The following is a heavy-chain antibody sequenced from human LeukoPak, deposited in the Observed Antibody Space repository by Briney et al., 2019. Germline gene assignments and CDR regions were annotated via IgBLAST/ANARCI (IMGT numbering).Heavy chain of an antibody. D-gene: IGHD6-25*01. CDR1: GFSFSGYE. CDR3: SKLAAASGDS. V-gene: IGHV3-48*03. J-gene: IGHJ4*02. CDR2: ISPNGGTK. Sequence: PGGSLRLSCAASGFSFSGYEMYWVRQSPAKGLEWVSNISPNGGTKYYACSVKGRFTISRDNAKNSLYLQMNSLRAEDTGLYFRSKLAAASGDSWGQGTLVTVSS.